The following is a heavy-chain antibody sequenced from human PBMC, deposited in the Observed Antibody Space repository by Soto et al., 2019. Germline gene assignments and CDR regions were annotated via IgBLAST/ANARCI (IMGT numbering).Heavy chain of an antibody. CDR3: AHQTITYGGVVGDESFDV. CDR2: IYWDDDR. J-gene: IGHJ3*01. Sequence: QITLKESGPTEVKPTETLALTCTFSGFSLATKGVGEGWVRQPPGGALEWIAVIYWDDDRRYNPSLEARLRITKDTSNNQVVLTMTDMDFVDTATFYCAHQTITYGGVVGDESFDVWGQGAVVTVSS. D-gene: IGHD3-16*02. V-gene: IGHV2-5*02. CDR1: GFSLATKGVG.